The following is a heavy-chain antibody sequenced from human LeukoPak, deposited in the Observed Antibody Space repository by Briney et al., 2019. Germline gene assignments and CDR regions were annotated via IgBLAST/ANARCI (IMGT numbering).Heavy chain of an antibody. CDR1: GYTFTSYY. CDR2: INPSGGST. CDR3: ARTVRSYCSGGSCYPFPYYMDV. V-gene: IGHV1-46*01. J-gene: IGHJ6*03. D-gene: IGHD2-15*01. Sequence: ASVKVSCKASGYTFTSYYMHWVRQAPGQGLEWMGIINPSGGSTSYAQKFQGRVTMTRDMSTSTVYMELSSLRSEDTAVYYCARTVRSYCSGGSCYPFPYYMDVWGKGTTVTVSS.